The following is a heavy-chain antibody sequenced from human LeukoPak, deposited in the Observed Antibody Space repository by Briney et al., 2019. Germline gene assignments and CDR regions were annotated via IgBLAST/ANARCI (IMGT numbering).Heavy chain of an antibody. D-gene: IGHD1-1*01. J-gene: IGHJ4*02. CDR2: VNHSGRT. CDR3: AKWGIGNNWDIDDH. CDR1: GGSFSGYY. Sequence: SETLSLTCAVYGGSFSGYYWSWVRQPPGKGLEWIGEVNHSGRTNYNPSLESRVTIAIDTSKIQFSLKLSSVTAADTAVYYCAKWGIGNNWDIDDHWGQGTLVTVSS. V-gene: IGHV4-34*01.